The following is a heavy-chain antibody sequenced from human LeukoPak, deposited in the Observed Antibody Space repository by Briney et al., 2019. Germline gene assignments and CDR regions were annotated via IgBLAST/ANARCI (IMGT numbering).Heavy chain of an antibody. D-gene: IGHD5-24*01. J-gene: IGHJ4*02. CDR1: GGTFSSYA. CDR3: ARDRRWLQPNFDY. Sequence: SVKVSCKASGGTFSSYAISWVRQAPGQGLEWMGGIIPIFGTANYAQKLQGRVTITTDESTSTAYMELSSLRSEDTAVYYCARDRRWLQPNFDYWGQGTLVTVSS. CDR2: IIPIFGTA. V-gene: IGHV1-69*05.